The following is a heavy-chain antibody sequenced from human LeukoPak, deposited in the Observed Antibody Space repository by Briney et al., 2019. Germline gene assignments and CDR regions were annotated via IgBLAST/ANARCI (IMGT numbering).Heavy chain of an antibody. J-gene: IGHJ4*02. CDR3: ARDSSNWKYDY. CDR2: IKQDGSEK. V-gene: IGHV3-7*03. D-gene: IGHD1-7*01. Sequence: GGSLRLSCAASGFTFDDYAMQWVRQAPGKGLEWVANIKQDGSEKYYVDSVKGRFTISRDNAKNSLYLQMNSLRAEDTAVYYCARDSSNWKYDYWGQGTLVTVSS. CDR1: GFTFDDYA.